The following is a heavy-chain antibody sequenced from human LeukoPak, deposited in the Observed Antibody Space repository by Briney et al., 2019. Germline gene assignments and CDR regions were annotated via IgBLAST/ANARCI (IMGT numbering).Heavy chain of an antibody. J-gene: IGHJ3*02. D-gene: IGHD3-22*01. V-gene: IGHV1-69*04. Sequence: SVKVSCKASGGTFSSYAISWVRQAPGQGLEWMGRIIPILGIANYAQKFQGRVTITADKSTSTAYMELSSLRSEDTAVYYCARAPSDHKYYYDSNGDPFAFDIWGQGTMVTVSS. CDR3: ARAPSDHKYYYDSNGDPFAFDI. CDR1: GGTFSSYA. CDR2: IIPILGIA.